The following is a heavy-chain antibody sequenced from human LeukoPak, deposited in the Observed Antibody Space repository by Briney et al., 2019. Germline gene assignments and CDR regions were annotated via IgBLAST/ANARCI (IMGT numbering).Heavy chain of an antibody. J-gene: IGHJ4*02. V-gene: IGHV4-31*03. D-gene: IGHD7-27*01. CDR1: GGSISSGGHY. CDR3: ARGELGNYEGYYFAY. CDR2: IYYSGSA. Sequence: SQTLSLTCTVSGGSISSGGHYWSRIRQHPGKGLEWIGCIYYSGSAYYNPSLKSRVTISVDTSKNQFSLKLSSVTAADTAVYYCARGELGNYEGYYFAYWGQGTLVTVSS.